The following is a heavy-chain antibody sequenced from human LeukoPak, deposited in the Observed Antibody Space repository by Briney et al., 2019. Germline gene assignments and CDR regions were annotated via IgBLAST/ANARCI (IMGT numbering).Heavy chain of an antibody. D-gene: IGHD4-11*01. CDR1: GGSFSGYY. V-gene: IGHV4-34*01. J-gene: IGHJ4*02. Sequence: SETLSLTCAVYGGSFSGYYWSWIRQPPGKGLEWIGEINHSGSTNYNPSLKSRVTISVDTSKNQFSLKLSSVTAADTAVYYCARPQRYSNYALDYWGQGTLVTVSS. CDR2: INHSGST. CDR3: ARPQRYSNYALDY.